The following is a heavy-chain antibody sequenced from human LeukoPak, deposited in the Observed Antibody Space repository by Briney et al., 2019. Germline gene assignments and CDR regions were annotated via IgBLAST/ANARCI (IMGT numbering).Heavy chain of an antibody. CDR3: ARDRNFWSGYLGASSAFDI. Sequence: ASVKVSCKASGYTFTSYYMHWVRQAPGQGLEWMGIINPSGGSTSYAQKFQGRVTMTRDTSTSTVYMELSSLRSEDTAVYYCARDRNFWSGYLGASSAFDIWGQGTMVTVSS. CDR2: INPSGGST. J-gene: IGHJ3*02. CDR1: GYTFTSYY. D-gene: IGHD3-3*01. V-gene: IGHV1-46*01.